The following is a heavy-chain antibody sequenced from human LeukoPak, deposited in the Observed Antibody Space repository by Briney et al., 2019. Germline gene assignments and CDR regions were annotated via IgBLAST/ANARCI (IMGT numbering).Heavy chain of an antibody. D-gene: IGHD6-19*01. V-gene: IGHV3-23*01. CDR2: ISGSGGST. Sequence: GGSLRLSCAASGFTVSSNYMSWVRQAPGKGLEWVSAISGSGGSTYYADSVKGRFTISRDSSKNTLYLQMNSLRAEDTAVYYCAKKASIAVAASPFDYWGQGTLVTVSS. CDR1: GFTVSSNY. CDR3: AKKASIAVAASPFDY. J-gene: IGHJ4*02.